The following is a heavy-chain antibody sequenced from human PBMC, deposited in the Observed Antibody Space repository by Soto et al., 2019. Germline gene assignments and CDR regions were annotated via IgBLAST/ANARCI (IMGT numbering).Heavy chain of an antibody. CDR1: GPTFIAYY. D-gene: IGHD1-26*01. J-gene: IGHJ4*02. Sequence: QLVQSGAEVKKPGASVRVSCKTSGPTFIAYYIHWVRQAPGQGLEWMGWIDPKSGGTTYEQKFLGRVNMTRDTSINTAYMYLNRRTSDDTGIYYCSRVRVGVQDWGQGTLITVSS. CDR2: IDPKSGGT. V-gene: IGHV1-2*02. CDR3: SRVRVGVQD.